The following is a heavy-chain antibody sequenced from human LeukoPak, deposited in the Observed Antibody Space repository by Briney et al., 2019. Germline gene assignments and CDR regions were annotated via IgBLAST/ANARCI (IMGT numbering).Heavy chain of an antibody. J-gene: IGHJ6*03. Sequence: GGSLRLSCAASGFTFSGSAMHWVRQASGKGLEWVGRIRSKANSYATAYAASVKGRFTISRDDSKNTAYLQMNSLKTEDTALYYCARYVRGLGYMDVWGKGTTVTVSS. CDR2: IRSKANSYAT. D-gene: IGHD3-16*01. CDR1: GFTFSGSA. CDR3: ARYVRGLGYMDV. V-gene: IGHV3-73*01.